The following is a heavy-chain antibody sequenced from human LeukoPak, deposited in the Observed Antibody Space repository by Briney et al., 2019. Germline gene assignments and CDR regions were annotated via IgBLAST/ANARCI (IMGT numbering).Heavy chain of an antibody. D-gene: IGHD6-19*01. CDR3: AGIAVAGEPFDY. CDR1: GYTFTGYY. CDR2: INPNSGGT. V-gene: IGHV1-2*02. Sequence: ASVKVSCKASGYTFTGYYMHWVRQAPGQGLEWMGWINPNSGGTNYAQKFQGRVTMTRDTSISTAYMELSRLRSDDTAVYYCAGIAVAGEPFDYWGQGTLVTVSS. J-gene: IGHJ4*02.